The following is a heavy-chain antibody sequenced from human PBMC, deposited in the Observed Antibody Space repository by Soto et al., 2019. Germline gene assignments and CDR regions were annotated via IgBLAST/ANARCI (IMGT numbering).Heavy chain of an antibody. CDR2: MNPNSGNT. D-gene: IGHD3-10*01. Sequence: QVQLVQSGAEVKKPGASVKVSCKASGYTFTSYDINWVRQATGQGLEWMGWMNPNSGNTGYAQKFQGRVTMTRNTSISTAYMELSSLRYEDTAVYYCARGFTMVRGVIIKNFDFWGQGTLVTVSS. V-gene: IGHV1-8*01. CDR1: GYTFTSYD. CDR3: ARGFTMVRGVIIKNFDF. J-gene: IGHJ4*02.